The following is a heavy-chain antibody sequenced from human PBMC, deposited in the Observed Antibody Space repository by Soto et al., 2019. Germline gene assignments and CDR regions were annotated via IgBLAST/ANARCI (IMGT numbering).Heavy chain of an antibody. D-gene: IGHD3-10*01. V-gene: IGHV3-23*01. J-gene: IGHJ4*02. Sequence: PGGSLRLSCAASGFTFTNYAMSWVRQAPGKGLEWVSSISNNGGNTYYADSVRGRFTISRDNTKNTLYLQMNSLRAEDTAIYYCVKARAAGGFDYWGQGTLVTVSS. CDR2: ISNNGGNT. CDR3: VKARAAGGFDY. CDR1: GFTFTNYA.